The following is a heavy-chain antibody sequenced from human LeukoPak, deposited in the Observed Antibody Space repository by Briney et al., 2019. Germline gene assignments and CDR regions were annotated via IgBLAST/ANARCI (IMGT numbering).Heavy chain of an antibody. CDR1: GGSISSYY. Sequence: MSSETLSLTCTASGGSISSYYWSWIRQPAGKGLEWIGRIYTSGSTNYNPSLKSRVTISVDKSKNQFSLKLSSVTAADTAVYYCARDHQQSNWFDSWGQGTLVTVSS. CDR2: IYTSGST. J-gene: IGHJ5*01. CDR3: ARDHQQSNWFDS. D-gene: IGHD4-11*01. V-gene: IGHV4-4*07.